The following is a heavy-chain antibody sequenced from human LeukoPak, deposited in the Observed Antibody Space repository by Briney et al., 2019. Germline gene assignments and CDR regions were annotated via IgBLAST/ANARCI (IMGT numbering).Heavy chain of an antibody. Sequence: ASVKVSCKASGYTFTGYYMHWVRQAPGQGLEWMGWINPNSGGTNYAQKFQGRVTMTRDTSISTAYMELSRLRSDDTAVYYCARDRGVAMATIREYYFDYWGQGTLVTVSS. J-gene: IGHJ4*02. CDR2: INPNSGGT. CDR1: GYTFTGYY. CDR3: ARDRGVAMATIREYYFDY. V-gene: IGHV1-2*02. D-gene: IGHD5-24*01.